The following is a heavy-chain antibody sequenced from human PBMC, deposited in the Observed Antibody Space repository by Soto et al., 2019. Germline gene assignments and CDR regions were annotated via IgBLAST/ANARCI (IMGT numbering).Heavy chain of an antibody. CDR2: VSYNGGDT. D-gene: IGHD1-1*01. J-gene: IGHJ4*02. CDR3: ARYIRGPTVYDFDF. Sequence: GGSLRLSCAASGFTFSSYAMTWVRQAPGKGLEWVSIVSYNGGDTYYADSVKGRFTISRDTSKDTVDLQMNGLRAEDTAVYYCARYIRGPTVYDFDFWGPGVLVTAPQ. CDR1: GFTFSSYA. V-gene: IGHV3-23*01.